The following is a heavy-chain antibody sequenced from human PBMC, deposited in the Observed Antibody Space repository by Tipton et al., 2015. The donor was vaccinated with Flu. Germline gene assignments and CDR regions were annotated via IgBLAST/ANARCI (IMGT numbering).Heavy chain of an antibody. CDR3: ASKVANWGVWESLSC. V-gene: IGHV4-34*01. D-gene: IGHD7-27*01. Sequence: GLVKPSETLSLTCAVYGGSFSGSYWSWTRQPPGKGLEWIGEINHSGNTNYNPSLKSRVTISVDTSKNQFSLKLISVTAADTAVYYCASKVANWGVWESLSCGGHAPLASDSS. CDR1: GGSFSGSY. J-gene: IGHJ4*01. CDR2: INHSGNT.